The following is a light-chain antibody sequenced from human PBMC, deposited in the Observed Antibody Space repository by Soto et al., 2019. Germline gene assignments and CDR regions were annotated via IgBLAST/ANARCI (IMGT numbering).Light chain of an antibody. CDR3: QQYGSSLT. Sequence: EIVFTQSPATLSLSPGERATLSCRASQSVSSSYLAWYQQRPSQAPRLIIDGASSSTTGIPDRCSGRGAGTDFPLTSSRLEPEEVAVYFCQQYGSSLTGGGGTKVDIK. CDR2: GAS. J-gene: IGKJ4*02. V-gene: IGKV3-20*01. CDR1: QSVSSSY.